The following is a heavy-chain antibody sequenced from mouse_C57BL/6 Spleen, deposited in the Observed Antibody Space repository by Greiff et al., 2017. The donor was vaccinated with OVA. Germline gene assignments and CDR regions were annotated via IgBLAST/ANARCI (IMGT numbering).Heavy chain of an antibody. Sequence: QVQLQQSGAELVKPGASVKISCKASGYAFSSYWMNWVKQRPGKGLEWIGQIYPGDGDTNYNGKFKGKATLSADKSSSTAYMQLSSLTSEDSAVYFFARDYYGSSYEGYFDVWGTGTTVTVSS. D-gene: IGHD1-1*01. CDR2: IYPGDGDT. V-gene: IGHV1-80*01. CDR3: ARDYYGSSYEGYFDV. J-gene: IGHJ1*03. CDR1: GYAFSSYW.